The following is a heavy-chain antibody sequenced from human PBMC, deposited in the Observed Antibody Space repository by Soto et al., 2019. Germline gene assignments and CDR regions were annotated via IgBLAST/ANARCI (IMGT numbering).Heavy chain of an antibody. CDR3: VRGGAHGSNYFAY. J-gene: IGHJ4*02. V-gene: IGHV4-4*08. CDR2: IYSSGST. Sequence: QVQLQESGPGLVKPSETLSLTCTVSGGSMNTYYWSWIRQFPGKGLEWIGYIYSSGSTNYNPSLKSRVTRAADTSKNQFSLNLTSVTAADTAVYYCVRGGAHGSNYFAYGVQGTLFTVFS. D-gene: IGHD2-8*01. CDR1: GGSMNTYY.